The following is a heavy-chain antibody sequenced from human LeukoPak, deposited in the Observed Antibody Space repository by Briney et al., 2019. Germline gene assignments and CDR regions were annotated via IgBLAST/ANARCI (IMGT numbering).Heavy chain of an antibody. CDR2: IYHSGST. Sequence: PSGTLSLTCTVSGYSISSGYYWGWIRQPPGKGLEWIGSIYHSGSTYYNPSLKSRVTISVDTSKNQFSLKLSSVTAADTAVYYCASSLSGSLNDYWGQGTLVTVSS. D-gene: IGHD3-10*01. CDR3: ASSLSGSLNDY. V-gene: IGHV4-38-2*02. CDR1: GYSISSGYY. J-gene: IGHJ4*02.